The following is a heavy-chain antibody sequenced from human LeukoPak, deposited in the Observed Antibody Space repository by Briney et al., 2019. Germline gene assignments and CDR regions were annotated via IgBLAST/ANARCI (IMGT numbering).Heavy chain of an antibody. D-gene: IGHD4-17*01. Sequence: ASVKVSCKASGYTFTGYYMHWVRQAPGQGLEWMGWINPNSGGTNYAQKFQGRVTMTRDTSISTAYMELSRLRSDDTAVYYCARDSTTAINFDYWGQGTLVTASS. CDR1: GYTFTGYY. CDR3: ARDSTTAINFDY. CDR2: INPNSGGT. V-gene: IGHV1-2*02. J-gene: IGHJ4*02.